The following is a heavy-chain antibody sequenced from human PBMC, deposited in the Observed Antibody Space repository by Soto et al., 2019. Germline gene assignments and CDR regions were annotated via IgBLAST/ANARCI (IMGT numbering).Heavy chain of an antibody. Sequence: QVQLVQSGAEVKRPGSSVKVSCKASGGTFNNYALSWVRQAPGQGLEWVGGIIPIFNSANYAQKFQGRVTITADDSTSTAYMELRSLRPDDTAVYYCAREGTVASYSFDFWGQGTLVTVSS. CDR2: IIPIFNSA. J-gene: IGHJ4*02. V-gene: IGHV1-69*01. CDR3: AREGTVASYSFDF. D-gene: IGHD5-12*01. CDR1: GGTFNNYA.